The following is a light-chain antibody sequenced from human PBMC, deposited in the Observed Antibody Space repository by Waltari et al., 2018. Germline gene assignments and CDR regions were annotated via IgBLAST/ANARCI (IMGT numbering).Light chain of an antibody. CDR1: QTISVY. CDR2: AAS. CDR3: QQSYRTPLT. J-gene: IGKJ4*01. Sequence: DIPMTLSPSSLSASARNSVTITCRSSQTISVYLNWYQQKPGRAPNFLLSAASSLQSGVPSRFSSNASGTHFTLTVNSLQPEDFATYYCQQSYRTPLTFGGGTRVEIK. V-gene: IGKV1-39*01.